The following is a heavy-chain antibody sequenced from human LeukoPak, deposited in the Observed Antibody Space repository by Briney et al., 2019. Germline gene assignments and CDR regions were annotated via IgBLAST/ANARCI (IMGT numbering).Heavy chain of an antibody. J-gene: IGHJ5*02. CDR1: GFTFGDYA. V-gene: IGHV3-48*01. Sequence: GGSLRLSCTASGFTFGDYAMSWVRQAPGKGLEWVSYISSSSSTIYYADSVKGRFTISRDNAKNSLYLQMNSLRAEDTAVYYCARDSEIVAEPAAIGNWFDPWGQGALVTVSS. CDR3: ARDSEIVAEPAAIGNWFDP. D-gene: IGHD2-2*01. CDR2: ISSSSSTI.